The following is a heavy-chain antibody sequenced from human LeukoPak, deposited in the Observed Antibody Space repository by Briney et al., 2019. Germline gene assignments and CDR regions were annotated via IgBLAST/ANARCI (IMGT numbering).Heavy chain of an antibody. Sequence: GASVKVSCKASGYTFTSYGISWVRQAPGQGLEWMGWISAYNGNTNYAQKLQGRVTMTTDTSTSTAYMGLRSLRSDDTAVYYCARASAFMVRGVIIPNDYWGQGTLVTVSS. V-gene: IGHV1-18*01. CDR3: ARASAFMVRGVIIPNDY. CDR1: GYTFTSYG. J-gene: IGHJ4*02. CDR2: ISAYNGNT. D-gene: IGHD3-10*01.